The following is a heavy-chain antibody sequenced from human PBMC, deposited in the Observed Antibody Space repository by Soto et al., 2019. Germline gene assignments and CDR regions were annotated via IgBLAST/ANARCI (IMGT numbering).Heavy chain of an antibody. CDR2: ISGNNGNT. CDR3: ARDGWGYSYGLFDD. J-gene: IGHJ4*02. Sequence: ASVKVSCKASGYTFTSHGISWLRQAPGQGLEWMGWISGNNGNTNYAQKLQGRVTMTTDTSTSTAYMELRSLRSDDTAIYYCARDGWGYSYGLFDDWGQGTLVTVSS. V-gene: IGHV1-18*01. D-gene: IGHD5-18*01. CDR1: GYTFTSHG.